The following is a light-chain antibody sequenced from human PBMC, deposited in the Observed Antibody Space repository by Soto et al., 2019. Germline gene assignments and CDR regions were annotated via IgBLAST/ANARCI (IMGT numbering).Light chain of an antibody. CDR2: EVS. CDR1: SSDIGAYNF. J-gene: IGLJ3*02. CDR3: ASFTTSNTWV. Sequence: QSALTQPASVSGSPGQSITISCTGTSSDIGAYNFVSWFQHPPGKAPKLLIYEVSNRPSGVSDRFSGSKSGNTASLTISGLQAEDESDYYCASFTTSNTWVFGGGTKLTVL. V-gene: IGLV2-14*01.